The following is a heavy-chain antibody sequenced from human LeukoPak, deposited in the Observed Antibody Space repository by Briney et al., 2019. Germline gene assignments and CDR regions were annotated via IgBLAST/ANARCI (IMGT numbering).Heavy chain of an antibody. D-gene: IGHD6-13*01. J-gene: IGHJ4*02. Sequence: ASAKVSCKASGYTFTGYYMHWVRQAPGQGLEWMGWINPNSGGTNYAQKFQGRVTMTRDTSISTAYMELSRLRSDDTAVYYCARGAAAGRFDFDYWGQGTLVTVSS. CDR1: GYTFTGYY. V-gene: IGHV1-2*02. CDR2: INPNSGGT. CDR3: ARGAAAGRFDFDY.